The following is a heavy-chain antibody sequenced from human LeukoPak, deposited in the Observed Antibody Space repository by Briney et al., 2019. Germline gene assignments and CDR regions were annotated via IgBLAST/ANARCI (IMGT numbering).Heavy chain of an antibody. CDR1: GFTFSDYY. CDR3: ARDRRAVTGGFDY. J-gene: IGHJ4*02. V-gene: IGHV3-11*01. CDR2: ISSSGNSI. D-gene: IGHD6-19*01. Sequence: GGSLRLSCAASGFTFSDYYMSWIRQAPGKGLEWVSYISSSGNSIYYADSVKGRFTISRDDAKNSLYLQMNSLRAEETAVYYCARDRRAVTGGFDYWGQGTLVTVSS.